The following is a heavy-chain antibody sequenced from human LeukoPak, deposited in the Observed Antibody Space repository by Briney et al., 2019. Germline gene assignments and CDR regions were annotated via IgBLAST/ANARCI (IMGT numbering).Heavy chain of an antibody. J-gene: IGHJ4*02. CDR2: MNPNSGNT. CDR1: GYTFTSYD. CDR3: ARGSDDYVWGTPAQ. V-gene: IGHV1-8*01. Sequence: ASVKVSCKASGYTFTSYDINWVRQATGQGLEWMGWMNPNSGNTGYAQKFQGRVTMTRNTSISTAYTELSSLRSEDTAVYYCARGSDDYVWGTPAQWGQGTLVTVSS. D-gene: IGHD3-16*01.